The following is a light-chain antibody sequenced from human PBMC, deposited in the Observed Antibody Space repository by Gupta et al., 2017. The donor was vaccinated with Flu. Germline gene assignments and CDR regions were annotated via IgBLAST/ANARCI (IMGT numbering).Light chain of an antibody. V-gene: IGLV3-21*02. CDR3: QGWDSSSDLFYV. J-gene: IGLJ1*01. CDR2: GDS. Sequence: SSVLPQPPSVSVAPGQTDLITRWGNNIGSKRVHWYQQKPGQAPVLVVYGDSDRPSGIPARFAGSNSWNTATLTSSRVEAGDEADYYCQGWDSSSDLFYVFGTGTKVTVL. CDR1: NIGSKR.